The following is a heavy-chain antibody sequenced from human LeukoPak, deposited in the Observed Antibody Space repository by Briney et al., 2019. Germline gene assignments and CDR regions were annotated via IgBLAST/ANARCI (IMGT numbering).Heavy chain of an antibody. Sequence: ASVKVSCKASGYTFTSYGINWVRQAPGQGLEWMGWINPNTGGTNYAQKFQGRVTMTRDTSISTAYMDLSRLRSDDTAVYYCVQFELDYWGQGTLVTVSS. CDR2: INPNTGGT. J-gene: IGHJ4*02. CDR1: GYTFTSYG. D-gene: IGHD1-7*01. V-gene: IGHV1-2*02. CDR3: VQFELDY.